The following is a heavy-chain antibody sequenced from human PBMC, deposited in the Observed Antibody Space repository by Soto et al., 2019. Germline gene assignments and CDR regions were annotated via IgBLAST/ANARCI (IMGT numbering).Heavy chain of an antibody. J-gene: IGHJ4*02. CDR3: ARGRSGSYSPALDY. D-gene: IGHD3-10*01. CDR2: INHSGST. CDR1: GGSFSGYY. Sequence: QVQLQQWGAGLLKPSETLSLTCAVYGGSFSGYYWSWIRQPPGKGLEWIGEINHSGSTNYNPSLKIRVTISVDTSKNQFSLKLSSVTAADTAVYYCARGRSGSYSPALDYWGQGTLVTVSS. V-gene: IGHV4-34*01.